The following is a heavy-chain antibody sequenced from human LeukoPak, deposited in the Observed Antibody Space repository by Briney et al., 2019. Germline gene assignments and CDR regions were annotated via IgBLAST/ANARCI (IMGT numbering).Heavy chain of an antibody. CDR1: GGSISSYY. J-gene: IGHJ4*02. CDR3: ARVDYYDSSGYDY. V-gene: IGHV4-59*01. CDR2: IYYSGRT. Sequence: SETLSLTCSVSGGSISSYYWSWIRQPPGRGLEWIGYIYYSGRTSYNPSLKSRVTISVDTSKNQFSLKLSSVTAADTAVYYCARVDYYDSSGYDYWGQGTLVTVSS. D-gene: IGHD3-22*01.